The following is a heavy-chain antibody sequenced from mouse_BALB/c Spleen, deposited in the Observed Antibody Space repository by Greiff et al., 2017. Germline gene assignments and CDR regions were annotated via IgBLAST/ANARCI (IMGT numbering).Heavy chain of an antibody. Sequence: EVNVVESGGGLVKPGGSLKLSCAASGFTFSDYYMYWVRQTPEKRLEWVATISDGGSYTYYPDSVKGRFTISRDNAKNNLYLQMSSLKSEDTAMYYCARDGGYRYDEGPWFAYWGQGTLVTVSA. CDR1: GFTFSDYY. J-gene: IGHJ3*01. CDR3: ARDGGYRYDEGPWFAY. V-gene: IGHV5-4*02. CDR2: ISDGGSYT. D-gene: IGHD2-14*01.